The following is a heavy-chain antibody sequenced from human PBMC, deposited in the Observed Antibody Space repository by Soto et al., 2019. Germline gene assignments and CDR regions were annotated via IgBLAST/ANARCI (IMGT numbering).Heavy chain of an antibody. CDR2: IYYSGST. Sequence: QLQLQESGPGLVKPSETLSLTCTVSGGSISSSSYYWGWIRQPPGKGLEWIGSIYYSGSTYYNPSLKSRVTISVDTSKNQFSLKLSSVTAADTAVYYCARHALDFTMVRGVIGNLDYWGQGTLVTVSS. V-gene: IGHV4-39*01. CDR3: ARHALDFTMVRGVIGNLDY. D-gene: IGHD3-10*01. CDR1: GGSISSSSYY. J-gene: IGHJ4*02.